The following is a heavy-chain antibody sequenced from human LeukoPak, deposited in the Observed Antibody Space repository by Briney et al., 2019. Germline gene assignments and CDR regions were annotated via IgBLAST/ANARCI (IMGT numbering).Heavy chain of an antibody. CDR3: ARFMWGQSNCGGDCYFQWYFDL. D-gene: IGHD2-21*02. J-gene: IGHJ2*01. Sequence: SETLSLTCTVSGVSISSYYWSWIRQPPGKGLEWIGYIYYSGSTNYNPSLKSRVTISVDTSKNQFSLKLSSVTAADTAVYYCARFMWGQSNCGGDCYFQWYFDLWGRGTLVTVSS. CDR2: IYYSGST. CDR1: GVSISSYY. V-gene: IGHV4-59*01.